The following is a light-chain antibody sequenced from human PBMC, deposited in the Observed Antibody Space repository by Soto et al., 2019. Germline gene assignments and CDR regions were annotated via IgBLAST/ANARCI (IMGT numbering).Light chain of an antibody. V-gene: IGKV3-11*01. J-gene: IGKJ4*01. CDR2: DAS. CDR1: QSVSSY. CDR3: QQRSNWPPVT. Sequence: IVLTQSPATLSLSPGERATLSCRASQSVSSYLAWYQQKPGQAPRLLIYDASNRATGIPARFSGSGSGTAFTLTISSLEPEDFAIYYCQQRSNWPPVTFGGGTKVEIK.